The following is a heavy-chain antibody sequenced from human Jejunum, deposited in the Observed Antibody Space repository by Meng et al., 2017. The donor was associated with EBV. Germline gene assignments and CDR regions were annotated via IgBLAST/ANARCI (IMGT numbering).Heavy chain of an antibody. V-gene: IGHV4-4*03. CDR2: IFHAGNT. CDR3: ARGSHYTRDV. Sequence: QGQFKESGPGLVKPPGPLAPTWGVSGASIISTDTWWSWVRQPPGKGLEWIGEIFHAGNTNYNPSLKSQVTMSVDTSKNQFSLNLSSVTAADSAVYYCARGSHYTRDVWGQGTLVTVSS. D-gene: IGHD3-10*01. J-gene: IGHJ4*02. CDR1: GASIISTDTW.